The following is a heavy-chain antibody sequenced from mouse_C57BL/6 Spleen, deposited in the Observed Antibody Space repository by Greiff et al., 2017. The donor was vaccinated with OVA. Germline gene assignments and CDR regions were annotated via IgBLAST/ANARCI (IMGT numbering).Heavy chain of an antibody. D-gene: IGHD1-1*01. CDR3: ARKSLHLGGSSLYAMDY. Sequence: QVQLNESGPGLVAPSQSLSITCTVSGFSLTSYAISWVRQPPGKGLEWLGVIWTGGGTNYNSALKSRLSISKDNSKSQVFLKMNSLQTDDTARYYCARKSLHLGGSSLYAMDYWGQGTSVTVSS. J-gene: IGHJ4*01. CDR1: GFSLTSYA. CDR2: IWTGGGT. V-gene: IGHV2-9-1*01.